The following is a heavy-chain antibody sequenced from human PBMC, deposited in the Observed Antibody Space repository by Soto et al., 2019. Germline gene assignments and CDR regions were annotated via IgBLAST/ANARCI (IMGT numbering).Heavy chain of an antibody. J-gene: IGHJ6*02. D-gene: IGHD3-10*01. V-gene: IGHV1-8*01. CDR3: ARRGLLWFGELSPFDYYYGMDV. CDR1: GYTFTSYD. Sequence: ASVKVSCKASGYTFTSYDINWVRQATGQGLEWMGWMNPNRGNTGYAQKFQGRVTMTRNTSISTAYMELSSLRSEDTAVYYCARRGLLWFGELSPFDYYYGMDVWGQGTTVTVSS. CDR2: MNPNRGNT.